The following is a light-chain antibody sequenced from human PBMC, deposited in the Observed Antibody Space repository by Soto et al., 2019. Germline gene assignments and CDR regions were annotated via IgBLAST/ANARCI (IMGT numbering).Light chain of an antibody. V-gene: IGLV1-40*01. Sequence: QSVLTQPPSVSGDPGQRVTISCTGSSSNIGAGYDVHWYQQLPGTAPKLLIYGNSNRPSGVPDRFSGSKSGTSASLAITGLQAEDEADYYCQSLRVFGGGTKLTVL. CDR1: SSNIGAGYD. CDR2: GNS. J-gene: IGLJ2*01. CDR3: QSLRV.